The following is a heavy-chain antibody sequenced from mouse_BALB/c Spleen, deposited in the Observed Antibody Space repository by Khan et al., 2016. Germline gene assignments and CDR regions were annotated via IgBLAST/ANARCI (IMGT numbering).Heavy chain of an antibody. CDR1: GFTFSNYW. CDR3: ARECVSIAWRDY. D-gene: IGHD2-10*02. CDR2: IRLKSNNYAT. Sequence: EVKLEESGGGLVQPGGSMKLSCVASGFTFSNYWMNWVRQSPEQGLEWVAEIRLKSNNYATHYAESVKGRFTISRDDSKSSVYLQMHNLRAEDTGIYYGARECVSIAWRDYWGQGTRVTVSS. J-gene: IGHJ4*01. V-gene: IGHV6-6*02.